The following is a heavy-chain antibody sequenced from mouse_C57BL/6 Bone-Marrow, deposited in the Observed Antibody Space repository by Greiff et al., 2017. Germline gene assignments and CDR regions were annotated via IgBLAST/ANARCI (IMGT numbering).Heavy chain of an antibody. J-gene: IGHJ3*01. D-gene: IGHD2-2*01. V-gene: IGHV2-2*01. Sequence: QVQLQQSGPGLVQPSQSLSITCTVSGFSLTSYGVHWVRQSPGKGLEWLGVIWSGGSTDYNAAFISRLSISKDNSKSQVFFKMNSLRADDTAIYYCDRKEGYDGAWFAYWGQGTLVTVYA. CDR1: GFSLTSYG. CDR2: IWSGGST. CDR3: DRKEGYDGAWFAY.